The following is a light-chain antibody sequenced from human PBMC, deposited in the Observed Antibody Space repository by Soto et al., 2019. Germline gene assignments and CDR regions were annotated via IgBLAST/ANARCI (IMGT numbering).Light chain of an antibody. J-gene: IGLJ1*01. CDR1: SSNIGRNT. Sequence: QSVLTQPPSASGTPGQRVTISCSGGSSNIGRNTVNWYQLLPGTAPKLLIYSNDRRPSGVPDRFSGSKSGNTASLTISGLQAEDEADYYCNSYRSSTSRYVFGTGTKLTVL. CDR2: SND. CDR3: NSYRSSTSRYV. V-gene: IGLV1-44*01.